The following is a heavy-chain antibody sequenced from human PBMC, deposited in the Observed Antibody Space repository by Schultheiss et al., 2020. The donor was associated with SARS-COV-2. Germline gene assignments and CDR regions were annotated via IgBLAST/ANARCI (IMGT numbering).Heavy chain of an antibody. CDR2: IGNSGTST. V-gene: IGHV3-23*01. CDR3: ARALYSSSWTPLDY. J-gene: IGHJ4*02. Sequence: GGSLRLSCTASGFTFSTFAMNWVRQAPGKGLEWVSGIGNSGTSTYYAESVKGRFTISRDNSKNTLYLQMNSLRAEDTAVYYCARALYSSSWTPLDYWGQGTLVTVSS. D-gene: IGHD6-13*01. CDR1: GFTFSTFA.